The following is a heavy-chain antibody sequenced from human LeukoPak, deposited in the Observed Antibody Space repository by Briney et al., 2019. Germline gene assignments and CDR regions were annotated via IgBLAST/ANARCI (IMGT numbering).Heavy chain of an antibody. J-gene: IGHJ6*03. CDR3: ARIGYSYGPLGYYYYMDV. CDR1: GFTFSSYA. D-gene: IGHD5-18*01. Sequence: GGSLRLSCAASGFTFSSYAMHWVRQAPGKGLEGVAFIRYDGSKKYYADSVKGRFTISRDNAKNSLYLQMNSLRAEDTAVYYCARIGYSYGPLGYYYYMDVWGKGTTVTISS. CDR2: IRYDGSKK. V-gene: IGHV3-30*04.